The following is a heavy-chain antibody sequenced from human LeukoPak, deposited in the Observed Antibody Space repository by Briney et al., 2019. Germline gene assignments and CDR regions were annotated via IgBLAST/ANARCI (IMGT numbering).Heavy chain of an antibody. V-gene: IGHV1-2*02. J-gene: IGHJ3*02. CDR3: ARDGGGNSGYAFDI. CDR2: INPNSGGT. CDR1: GYTFTGYY. Sequence: GESLKISCKGSGYTFTGYYMHWVRQAPGQGLEWMGWINPNSGGTNYAQKFQGRVTMTRDTSISTAYMELSRLRSDDTAVYYCARDGGGNSGYAFDIWGQGTMVTVSS. D-gene: IGHD4-23*01.